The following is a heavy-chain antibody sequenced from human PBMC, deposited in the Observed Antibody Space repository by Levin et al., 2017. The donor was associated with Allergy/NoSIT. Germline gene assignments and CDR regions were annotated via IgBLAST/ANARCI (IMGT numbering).Heavy chain of an antibody. V-gene: IGHV3-11*01. CDR3: ARAVNDAFDI. CDR2: ITSSGSST. CDR1: GFTFRDYY. Sequence: GGSLRLSCAASGFTFRDYYMGWIRQAPGKGLDWISYITSSGSSTYYADSVKGRFTISRDNAKNSLFLQMNSLRPEDTAMYYCARAVNDAFDIWGQGTVVTVSS. D-gene: IGHD3-22*01. J-gene: IGHJ3*02.